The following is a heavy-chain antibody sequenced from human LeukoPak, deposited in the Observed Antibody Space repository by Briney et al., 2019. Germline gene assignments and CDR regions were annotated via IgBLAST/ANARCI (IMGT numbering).Heavy chain of an antibody. Sequence: GASVKVSCKASGYTFTGYYMHWVRQAPGQGLEWMGWINPNSGGTNYAQKFQGRVTMTRDTSISTAYMELSRLRSDDTAVYYCARSYCSSTSCPSPGAFDIWGQGTMVTVSS. D-gene: IGHD2-2*01. J-gene: IGHJ3*02. CDR3: ARSYCSSTSCPSPGAFDI. V-gene: IGHV1-2*02. CDR1: GYTFTGYY. CDR2: INPNSGGT.